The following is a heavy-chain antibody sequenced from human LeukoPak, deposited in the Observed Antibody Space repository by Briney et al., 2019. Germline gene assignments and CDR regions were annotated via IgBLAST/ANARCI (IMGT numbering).Heavy chain of an antibody. CDR2: IHANGDT. CDR1: GVSISSNY. D-gene: IGHD4-11*01. J-gene: IGHJ4*02. CDR3: AGYDHSNYLAY. V-gene: IGHV4-4*08. Sequence: SETLSLTCTVSGVSISSNYWSWIRQPPGRGLEWNGLEWIGYIHANGDTNYNPSLNRRVTMSLDSSRRHLSLNLSSLTAADTAVYFCAGYDHSNYLAYWGQGILVTVSS.